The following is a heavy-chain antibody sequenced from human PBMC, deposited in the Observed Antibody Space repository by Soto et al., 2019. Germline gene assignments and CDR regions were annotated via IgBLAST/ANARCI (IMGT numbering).Heavy chain of an antibody. Sequence: PSETLCLTCTVSGGSISSGGYYWSWIRQHPGKGLEWIGYIYYSGSTYYNPSLKSRVTISVDTSKNQFTLKLSSVTAADTAVYYCARNGRRYYYDSSFDYWGQGTLVTV. CDR1: GGSISSGGYY. V-gene: IGHV4-31*03. CDR3: ARNGRRYYYDSSFDY. D-gene: IGHD3-22*01. CDR2: IYYSGST. J-gene: IGHJ4*02.